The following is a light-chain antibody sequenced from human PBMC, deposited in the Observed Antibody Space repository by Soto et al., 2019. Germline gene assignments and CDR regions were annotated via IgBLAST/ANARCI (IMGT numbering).Light chain of an antibody. V-gene: IGLV2-14*01. CDR2: DVS. Sequence: QSVLTQPASVSGSPGQSITISCTGTSSDVGGYNYVSWYQQYPGKAPKLVIYDVSNRPSGVSDRFSGSKSGNTASLTISGLQAEDVADYDCRSSASSSSWVFGGGSKRTVL. CDR1: SSDVGGYNY. CDR3: RSSASSSSWV. J-gene: IGLJ3*02.